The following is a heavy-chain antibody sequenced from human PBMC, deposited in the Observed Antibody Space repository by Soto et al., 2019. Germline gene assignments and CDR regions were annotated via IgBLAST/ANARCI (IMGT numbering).Heavy chain of an antibody. CDR1: GFTFSDYR. CDR2: IGNSNNPT. Sequence: EVQLVESGGGLVKPGGSPRLSCAASGFTFSDYRMLWVRQAPGKGLEWLAFIGNSNNPTFYADSVRGRFTISRDNPKNSVYLQMNSLREEDTAVYFCAREEGYCNGGPCYRGAFDFWGQGTIVTVSS. J-gene: IGHJ3*01. CDR3: AREEGYCNGGPCYRGAFDF. D-gene: IGHD2-15*01. V-gene: IGHV3-21*02.